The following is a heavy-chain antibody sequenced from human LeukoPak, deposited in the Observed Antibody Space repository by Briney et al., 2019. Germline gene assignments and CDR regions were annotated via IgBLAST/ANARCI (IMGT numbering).Heavy chain of an antibody. Sequence: ASVKVSCKASGYTFTSYGINWVRQAPGQGLEWMGGIIPLFDTPNHAQKFQGRVTITADESTSTAYMELSSLTSEDTAVYYCARAPHVYDTSSPFDYWGQGTLVTVTS. J-gene: IGHJ4*02. D-gene: IGHD2-8*01. CDR3: ARAPHVYDTSSPFDY. CDR1: GYTFTSYG. V-gene: IGHV1-69*13. CDR2: IIPLFDTP.